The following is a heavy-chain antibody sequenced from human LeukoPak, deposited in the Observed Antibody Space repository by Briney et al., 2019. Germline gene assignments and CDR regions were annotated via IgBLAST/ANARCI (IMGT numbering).Heavy chain of an antibody. CDR2: INGDERSR. Sequence: PGGSLRLSCEVSGFTFGDYWMHWVRQPPGKGPVWVSRINGDERSRAYADSVKGRFTISRDNSKNTLYLQMNSLRVEDTGTYYCARDRAERNWTYHTLFDSWGQGTPVIVSS. CDR3: ARDRAERNWTYHTLFDS. J-gene: IGHJ4*02. CDR1: GFTFGDYW. V-gene: IGHV3-74*01. D-gene: IGHD1-7*01.